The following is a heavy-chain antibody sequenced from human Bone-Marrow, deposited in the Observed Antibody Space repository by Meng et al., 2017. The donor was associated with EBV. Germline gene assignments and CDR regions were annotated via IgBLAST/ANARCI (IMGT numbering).Heavy chain of an antibody. J-gene: IGHJ4*02. CDR2: IYYNGST. D-gene: IGHD6-19*01. CDR1: GASISSGGYY. V-gene: IGHV4-30-4*01. Sequence: VELQGSGPGLVKSSQTLSLTCAVSGASISSGGYYWSWIRQPPGKGLEWIGYIYYNGSTFYNPSLKSRLTISVDTSKNQFSLKLSSVTAADTAFYYCARGGAVAGTFDYWGQGTLVTVSS. CDR3: ARGGAVAGTFDY.